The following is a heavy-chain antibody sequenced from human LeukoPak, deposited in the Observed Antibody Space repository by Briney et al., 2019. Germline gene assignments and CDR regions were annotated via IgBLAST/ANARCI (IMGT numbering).Heavy chain of an antibody. J-gene: IGHJ4*02. CDR1: GYTFTGYY. D-gene: IGHD1-1*01. CDR3: ARTRKLERRYFDY. CDR2: INPNSGGT. Sequence: ASVKVSCKASGYTFTGYYMHWVRQAPGQGLEWMGWINPNSGGTNYAQKFQGRVTMTRDTSISTAYMELSRLRSDDTAVYYCARTRKLERRYFDYWGQGTLVTVSS. V-gene: IGHV1-2*02.